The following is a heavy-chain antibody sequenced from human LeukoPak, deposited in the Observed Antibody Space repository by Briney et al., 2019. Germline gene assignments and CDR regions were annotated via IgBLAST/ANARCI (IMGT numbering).Heavy chain of an antibody. D-gene: IGHD2-2*01. J-gene: IGHJ4*02. CDR2: ISGSGGNT. V-gene: IGHV3-23*01. CDR3: AEDSPAGEYQFDY. CDR1: GFTFSSYA. Sequence: GGSLRLSCAASGFTFSSYAMSWVRQAPGEGLEWVSTISGSGGNTYYADSVKGRFTVSRDNSKNTLYLQMNSLRAEDTAVYYCAEDSPAGEYQFDYWGQGTLVTVSS.